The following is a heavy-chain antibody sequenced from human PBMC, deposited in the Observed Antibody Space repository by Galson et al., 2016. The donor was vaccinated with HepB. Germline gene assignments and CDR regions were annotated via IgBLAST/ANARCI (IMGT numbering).Heavy chain of an antibody. CDR3: ARSGGRIHGMDV. Sequence: CSVSGGSMRNYYWSWIRQSPGKGLECIGYIFYGGRTNYSPSLKSRVTISVDTSKNEVSLKLKSVTAADTAVYYCARSGGRIHGMDVWGQGTTVIVSS. CDR2: IFYGGRT. J-gene: IGHJ6*02. V-gene: IGHV4-59*01. D-gene: IGHD3-16*01. CDR1: GGSMRNYY.